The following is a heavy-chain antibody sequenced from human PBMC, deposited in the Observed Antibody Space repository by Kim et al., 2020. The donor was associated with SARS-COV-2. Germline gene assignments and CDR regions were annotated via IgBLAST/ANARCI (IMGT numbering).Heavy chain of an antibody. Sequence: SETLSLTCSVSGGSFSGSTYYWAWVRQSPGKELEWIGSISYTGNTYYNPSLESRITISMDTSQNQLSLTLTSVTAADTAVYYCARREGNYSYFDTWGQGTLVTVSS. J-gene: IGHJ5*02. D-gene: IGHD2-15*01. CDR3: ARREGNYSYFDT. CDR1: GGSFSGSTYY. V-gene: IGHV4-39*07. CDR2: ISYTGNT.